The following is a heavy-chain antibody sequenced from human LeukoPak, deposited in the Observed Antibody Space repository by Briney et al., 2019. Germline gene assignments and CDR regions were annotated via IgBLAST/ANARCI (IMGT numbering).Heavy chain of an antibody. V-gene: IGHV3-23*01. Sequence: PGGSLRLSCAASGFTFSSYAMSWVRQAPGKGLEWVSAISGSGGSTYYADSVTGRFTISRDNSKNTLYLQMNSLRAEDTAVYYCTRVRDYYGSGSYEDYWGQGTLVTVSS. J-gene: IGHJ4*02. CDR1: GFTFSSYA. CDR3: TRVRDYYGSGSYEDY. D-gene: IGHD3-10*01. CDR2: ISGSGGST.